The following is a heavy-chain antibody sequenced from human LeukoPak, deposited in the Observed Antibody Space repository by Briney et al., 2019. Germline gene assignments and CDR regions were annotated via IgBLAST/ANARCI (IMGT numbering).Heavy chain of an antibody. CDR2: ISGSGGST. D-gene: IGHD2-2*01. V-gene: IGHV3-23*01. J-gene: IGHJ4*02. CDR3: ASRRLGYCSSTSCYAFDY. CDR1: GGSISSYY. Sequence: ETLSLTCTVSGGSISSYYWSWIRQPPGKGLEWVSAISGSGGSTYYADSVKGRFTISRDNSKNTLYLQMNSLRAEDTAVYYCASRRLGYCSSTSCYAFDYWGQGTLVTVSS.